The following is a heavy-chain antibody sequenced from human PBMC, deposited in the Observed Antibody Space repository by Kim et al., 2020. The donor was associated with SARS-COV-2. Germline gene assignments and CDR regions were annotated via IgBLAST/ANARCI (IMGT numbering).Heavy chain of an antibody. V-gene: IGHV1-8*01. D-gene: IGHD2-2*01. CDR3: ARGPKCSSFSCSYWFDP. CDR1: GYTFISYD. J-gene: IGHJ5*02. Sequence: ASVKVSCKAPGYTFISYDINWVRQAPGQGLEWMGWLNPNSGNTGYAQKFQGRVTMTRNTSISTVYMELRSLRSEDTALYYCARGPKCSSFSCSYWFDPWGQGTLVTVSS. CDR2: LNPNSGNT.